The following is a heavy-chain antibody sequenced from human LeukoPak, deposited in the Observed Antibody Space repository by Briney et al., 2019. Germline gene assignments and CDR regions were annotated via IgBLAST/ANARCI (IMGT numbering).Heavy chain of an antibody. CDR3: ARDPGCSSTSCYTVNWFDP. CDR1: GYTFTSYG. CDR2: ISAYNGNT. Sequence: ASVKVSCKASGYTFTSYGISWVLQAAGQGLEWMGWISAYNGNTNYAQKLQGRVTMTTDTSTSTAYMELRSLRSDDTAVYYCARDPGCSSTSCYTVNWFDPWREGTLVSVSS. V-gene: IGHV1-18*04. D-gene: IGHD2-2*02. J-gene: IGHJ5*02.